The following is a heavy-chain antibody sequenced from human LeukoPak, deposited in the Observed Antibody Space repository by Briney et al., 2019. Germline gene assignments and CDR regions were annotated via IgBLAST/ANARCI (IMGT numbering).Heavy chain of an antibody. D-gene: IGHD6-13*01. J-gene: IGHJ5*02. Sequence: SETLSLTCTVSGDSVSSGSYYWSWIRQPPGKGLEWIGEINHSGSTNYNPSLKSRVTISVDTSKNQFSLKLSSVTAADTAVYYCATGSTSGRVAAVGWFDPWGQGTLVTVSS. V-gene: IGHV4-39*07. CDR1: GDSVSSGSYY. CDR3: ATGSTSGRVAAVGWFDP. CDR2: INHSGST.